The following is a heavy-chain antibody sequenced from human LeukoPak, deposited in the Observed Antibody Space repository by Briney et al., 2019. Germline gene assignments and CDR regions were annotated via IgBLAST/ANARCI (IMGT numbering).Heavy chain of an antibody. CDR2: ISSSSSYI. CDR1: GLTFSSYS. D-gene: IGHD3-16*01. V-gene: IGHV3-21*01. J-gene: IGHJ6*02. Sequence: PGGSLRLSCAASGLTFSSYSMNWVRQAPGKGLEWVSSISSSSSYIYYADSVKGRFTISRDNAKNSLYLQMNSLRAEDTAVYYCAALRRGKYGMDVWGQGTTVTVSS. CDR3: AALRRGKYGMDV.